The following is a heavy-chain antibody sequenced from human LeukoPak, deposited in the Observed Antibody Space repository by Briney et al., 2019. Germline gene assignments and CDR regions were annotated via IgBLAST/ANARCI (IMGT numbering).Heavy chain of an antibody. Sequence: PGGSLRLSCAASGFTFSSYWMHWVRQAPGKGLVWASRINSDGSSTSYADSVKGRFTISRDNAKNTLYLQMNSLRADDTAVYYCARDGDLMTTVTDFDYWGQGTLVTVSS. D-gene: IGHD4-17*01. CDR3: ARDGDLMTTVTDFDY. CDR1: GFTFSSYW. J-gene: IGHJ4*02. V-gene: IGHV3-74*01. CDR2: INSDGSST.